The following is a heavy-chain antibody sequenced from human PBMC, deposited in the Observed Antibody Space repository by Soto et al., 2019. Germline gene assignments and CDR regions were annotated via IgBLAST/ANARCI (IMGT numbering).Heavy chain of an antibody. D-gene: IGHD2-8*02. CDR3: ARRPQSTGWRGKWFDP. V-gene: IGHV1-18*01. CDR1: GYTFMSYG. CDR2: IVTYNGNT. Sequence: QVQLVQSGAEVKRPGASVKVSCKASGYTFMSYGVSWVRQAPGQGLEWMGWIVTYNGNTNSAQKFQGRVTMTTDASTSSAYMDLRSLRFDDTAVYYCARRPQSTGWRGKWFDPWGQGSLVTVSS. J-gene: IGHJ5*02.